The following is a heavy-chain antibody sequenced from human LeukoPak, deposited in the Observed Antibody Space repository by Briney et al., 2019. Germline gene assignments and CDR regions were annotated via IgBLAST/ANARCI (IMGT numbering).Heavy chain of an antibody. CDR1: GLIFRSYW. D-gene: IGHD5-24*01. V-gene: IGHV3-7*01. CDR2: INQDGSEK. CDR3: ARERDGRFFDY. Sequence: PGGSLRLSCAVSGLIFRSYWMSWVRQAPGKGLEWVANINQDGSEKYFVDSVKGRFTISRDNAKNSLHLLMNTLRAEDTAVYYCARERDGRFFDYWGQGTLVTVSS. J-gene: IGHJ4*02.